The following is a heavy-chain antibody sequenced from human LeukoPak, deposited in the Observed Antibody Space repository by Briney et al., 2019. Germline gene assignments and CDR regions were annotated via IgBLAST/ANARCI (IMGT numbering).Heavy chain of an antibody. V-gene: IGHV2-5*01. Sequence: SGPTLVKLTQTLTLTCTFSGFSLSTSGVGVGWIRQPPGEALEWLALIYWNDDKRYSPSLKSRLTITKDTSKNQVVLTMTNMDPVDTATYYCAHSRQLVQYNWFDPWGQGTLVTVSS. J-gene: IGHJ5*02. D-gene: IGHD6-6*01. CDR3: AHSRQLVQYNWFDP. CDR1: GFSLSTSGVG. CDR2: IYWNDDK.